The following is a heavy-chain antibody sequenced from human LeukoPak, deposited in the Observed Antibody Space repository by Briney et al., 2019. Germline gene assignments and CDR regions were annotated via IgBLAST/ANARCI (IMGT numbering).Heavy chain of an antibody. CDR1: GGSISSGGYY. Sequence: SQTLSLTCTVSGGSISSGGYYWSWIRQPPGKGLEWIGYIYHSGSTYYNPSLKSRVTISVDRSKNQFSLKLSSVTAADTAVYYCARGIRRELLNWFDPWGQGTLVTVSS. V-gene: IGHV4-30-2*01. J-gene: IGHJ5*02. D-gene: IGHD1-26*01. CDR3: ARGIRRELLNWFDP. CDR2: IYHSGST.